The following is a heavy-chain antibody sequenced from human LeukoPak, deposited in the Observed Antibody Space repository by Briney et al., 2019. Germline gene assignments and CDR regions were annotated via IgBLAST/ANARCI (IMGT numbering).Heavy chain of an antibody. CDR3: ARGRYHYYDSSGYYWPH. Sequence: PSETLSLTCAVYGGSFSGYYWSWIRQPPGKGLEWIGEINHSGSTNYNPSLKSRVTISVDTSKNQFSLKLSSVTAADTAVYYCARGRYHYYDSSGYYWPHWGQGTLVTVSS. CDR2: INHSGST. D-gene: IGHD3-22*01. V-gene: IGHV4-34*01. CDR1: GGSFSGYY. J-gene: IGHJ4*02.